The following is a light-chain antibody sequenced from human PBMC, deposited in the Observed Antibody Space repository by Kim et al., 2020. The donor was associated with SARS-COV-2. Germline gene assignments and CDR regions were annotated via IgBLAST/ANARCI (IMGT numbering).Light chain of an antibody. V-gene: IGKV1-17*01. CDR3: LQHNTSPLT. J-gene: IGKJ5*01. CDR2: AAS. CDR1: QAIGRD. Sequence: ASVGDRVNIGCRASQAIGRDLAWYQQRPGKATERLIYAASRLQNGGPSRFSGSGYGTEFTLTISRLQPEDFASNYCLQHNTSPLTFGQGKRLEIK.